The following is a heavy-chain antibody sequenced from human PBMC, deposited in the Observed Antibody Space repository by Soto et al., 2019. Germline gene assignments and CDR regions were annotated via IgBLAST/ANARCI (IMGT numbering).Heavy chain of an antibody. Sequence: EVQLVESGGGLVKPGGSLRLSCAASGFTFSSYSMNWVRQAPGKGLEWVSSISSSSSYIYYADSVKGRFTISRDNAKNSLYLQMNSLRAEDTAVYYCARDKEIVVVPAAMGPICDYWGQGTLVTVSS. CDR1: GFTFSSYS. D-gene: IGHD2-2*01. CDR2: ISSSSSYI. V-gene: IGHV3-21*01. J-gene: IGHJ4*02. CDR3: ARDKEIVVVPAAMGPICDY.